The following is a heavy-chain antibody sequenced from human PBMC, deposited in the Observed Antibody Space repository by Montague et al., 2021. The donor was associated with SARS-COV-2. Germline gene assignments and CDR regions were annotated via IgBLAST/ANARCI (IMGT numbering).Heavy chain of an antibody. CDR3: ARDVGKGFSGYETEGGCDY. CDR2: IYFGGGT. CDR1: GGSISSSNYF. Sequence: SETLFLTCAVSGGSISSSNYFWGWIRQPPGKGLEWIGSIYFGGGTYYNPSLKSRVTISVDTSKNHFSLKLTSVTAADTAVYYCARDVGKGFSGYETEGGCDYWGQGTPVTVSS. V-gene: IGHV4-39*07. D-gene: IGHD5-12*01. J-gene: IGHJ4*02.